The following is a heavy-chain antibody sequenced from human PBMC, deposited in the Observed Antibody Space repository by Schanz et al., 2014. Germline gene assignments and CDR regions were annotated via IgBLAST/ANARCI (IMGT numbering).Heavy chain of an antibody. CDR2: ISSSSSTI. V-gene: IGHV3-48*01. J-gene: IGHJ2*01. CDR1: GFTFSNYW. Sequence: EVQLVESGGGLVQPGGSLRLSCVASGFTFSNYWMTWVRQAPGKGLEWVAYISSSSSTIHYADSVKGRFTISRDNAKNSLYLQMDSLRAEDTAVYYCAKDAPYPFDLWGRGTLITVSS. CDR3: AKDAPYPFDL.